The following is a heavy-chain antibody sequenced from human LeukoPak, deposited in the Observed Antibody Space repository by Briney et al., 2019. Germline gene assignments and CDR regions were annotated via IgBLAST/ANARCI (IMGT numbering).Heavy chain of an antibody. Sequence: SETLSLTCIVSGGSISTNSFSWGWIRQAPGKGLEWIGSMYYSGTTYYNLSLRSRVTISVDTSKNQFSLELSSVTAADTAVYYCARGTLYDYRGQGTLVTVSS. V-gene: IGHV4-39*01. CDR2: MYYSGTT. D-gene: IGHD3-10*01. CDR1: GGSISTNSFS. CDR3: ARGTLYDY. J-gene: IGHJ4*02.